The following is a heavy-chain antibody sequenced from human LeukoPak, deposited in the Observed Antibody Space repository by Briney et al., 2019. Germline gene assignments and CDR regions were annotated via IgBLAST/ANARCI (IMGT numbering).Heavy chain of an antibody. Sequence: GSLRLSCAASGFTFSIYRMNWVRQAPGKGLEWVSSISSSSSYIYYADSVKGRFTISRDNAKNSLYLQMNSLRAEDTAVYYCARDGGVPAANGFDYWGQGTLVTVSS. V-gene: IGHV3-21*01. CDR1: GFTFSIYR. D-gene: IGHD2-2*01. CDR3: ARDGGVPAANGFDY. J-gene: IGHJ4*02. CDR2: ISSSSSYI.